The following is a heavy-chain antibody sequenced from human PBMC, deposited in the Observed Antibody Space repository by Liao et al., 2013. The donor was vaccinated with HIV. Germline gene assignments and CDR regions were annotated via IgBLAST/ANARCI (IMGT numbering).Heavy chain of an antibody. CDR3: ARNPRRGASVTSSFYYYMDV. D-gene: IGHD4-17*01. J-gene: IGHJ6*03. CDR2: INHSGST. V-gene: IGHV4-34*01. CDR1: GGSFSGYY. Sequence: QVQLHQWGAGLLKPSETLSLTCSVYGGSFSGYYWTWIRQSPGKGLEWIGEINHSGSTNYNPSLKSRVTISMDTSKNQFSLNLRSVTATDTALYYCARNPRRGASVTSSFYYYMDVWGKGTTVTVSS.